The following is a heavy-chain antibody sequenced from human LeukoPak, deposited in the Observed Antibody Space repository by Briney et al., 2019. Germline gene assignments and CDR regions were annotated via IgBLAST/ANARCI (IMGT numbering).Heavy chain of an antibody. V-gene: IGHV3-21*01. CDR2: ISSSSSYI. J-gene: IGHJ4*02. D-gene: IGHD2-2*01. CDR3: AGATTRAYCSSTSCSSHY. Sequence: GGSLRLSCAASGFTFSSYSMNWVRQAPGKGLEWVSSISSSSSYIYYADSVKGRFTISRDNAKNSLYLQMNSLRAEDTAVYYCAGATTRAYCSSTSCSSHYWGQGTLVTVSS. CDR1: GFTFSSYS.